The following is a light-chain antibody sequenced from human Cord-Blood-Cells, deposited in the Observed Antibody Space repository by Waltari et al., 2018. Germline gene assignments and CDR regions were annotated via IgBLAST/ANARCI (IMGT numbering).Light chain of an antibody. Sequence: QSVLTQPPSVSGAPGQRGTISCTGSSSNSGAGYDVHWYQQLPGQAPKLLIYGNSNRPSGVPDRFSGSKSGTSASLAITGLQAEDGADYYCLSYDSSLSGYVFGTGTKVTVL. CDR1: SSNSGAGYD. CDR2: GNS. CDR3: LSYDSSLSGYV. V-gene: IGLV1-40*01. J-gene: IGLJ1*01.